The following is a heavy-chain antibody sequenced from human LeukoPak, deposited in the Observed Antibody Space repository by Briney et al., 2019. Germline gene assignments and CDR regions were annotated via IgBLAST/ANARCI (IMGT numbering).Heavy chain of an antibody. V-gene: IGHV1-18*01. CDR1: GYTFIRYG. CDR3: ARVAVPRDYIDV. J-gene: IGHJ6*03. D-gene: IGHD2-2*01. CDR2: ISAYNGNT. Sequence: ASVKVSCKASGYTFIRYGITWVRQAPGQGLEWMGWISAYNGNTHYAQKFQGRVTMTTDTSTSTAYMELRSLRSDDTAVYYCARVAVPRDYIDVWGKGTTVTVSS.